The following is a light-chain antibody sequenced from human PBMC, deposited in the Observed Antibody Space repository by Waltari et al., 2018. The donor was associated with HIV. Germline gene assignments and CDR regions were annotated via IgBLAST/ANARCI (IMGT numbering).Light chain of an antibody. CDR3: QQSYSTPLT. V-gene: IGKV1-39*01. CDR2: AAS. CDR1: QSIGNF. Sequence: DIQMTQSPSSLSASVVDRLTMTCRASQSIGNFLNWYQQGPGKAPKLLIYAASSLQSGVPSRFSGSGSGTDFTLTISSLQPEDFATYYCQQSYSTPLTFGPGTKVDIK. J-gene: IGKJ3*01.